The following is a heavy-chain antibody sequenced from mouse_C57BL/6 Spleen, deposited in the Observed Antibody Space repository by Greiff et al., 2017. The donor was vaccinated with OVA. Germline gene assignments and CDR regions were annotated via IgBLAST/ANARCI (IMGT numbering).Heavy chain of an antibody. J-gene: IGHJ2*01. Sequence: EVKLVESGGDLVKPGGSLKLSCAASGFTFSSYGMSWVRQTPDKRLEWVATISSGGSYTYYPDSVKGRFTISRDNAKNTLYLQMSSLKAEDTAMYYCARQGGLLYYFDCWGQGTTLTVSS. CDR3: ARQGGLLYYFDC. V-gene: IGHV5-6*01. CDR1: GFTFSSYG. CDR2: ISSGGSYT. D-gene: IGHD1-1*01.